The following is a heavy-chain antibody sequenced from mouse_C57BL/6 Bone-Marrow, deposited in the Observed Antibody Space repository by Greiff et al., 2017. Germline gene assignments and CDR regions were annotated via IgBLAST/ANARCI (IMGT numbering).Heavy chain of an antibody. V-gene: IGHV1-64*01. CDR3: ARSYDYDDYTMDY. J-gene: IGHJ4*01. CDR1: GYTFTNYW. CDR2: MHPNGGSP. Sequence: VQLQQPGAELVKPGASVKLSCKASGYTFTNYWMHWVKQRPGQGLEWIGMMHPNGGSPDYNEKFKSEATLSVDKSSRTVYMELSSLTSEDSAVYYCARSYDYDDYTMDYWGQGTSVTVSS. D-gene: IGHD2-4*01.